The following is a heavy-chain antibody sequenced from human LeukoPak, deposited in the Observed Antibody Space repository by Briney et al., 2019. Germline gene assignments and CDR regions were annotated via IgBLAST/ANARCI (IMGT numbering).Heavy chain of an antibody. J-gene: IGHJ3*02. CDR2: IYYSGST. CDR1: GGFINSYY. CDR3: ARRAADDAFDI. Sequence: SSETLSLTRTVSGGFINSYYWSWIRQPPGKGLEWIGYIYYSGSTNYNPSLTSRVTISVDRTKNQFSLKLRSVTAADTAVYYCARRAADDAFDIWGQGTMVTVSS. V-gene: IGHV4-59*08.